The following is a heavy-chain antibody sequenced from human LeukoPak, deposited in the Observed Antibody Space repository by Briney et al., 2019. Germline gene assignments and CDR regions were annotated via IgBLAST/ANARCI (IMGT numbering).Heavy chain of an antibody. Sequence: SETLSLTCTVSGGSISSYYWSWIRQPPGKGPEWIGYIYYSGSTNYNPSLKSRVTISVDTSKNRFSLKLSSVTAADTAVYYCARAEDTSVRGVPYIFDYWGQGTLVTVSS. V-gene: IGHV4-59*01. D-gene: IGHD3-10*01. J-gene: IGHJ4*02. CDR1: GGSISSYY. CDR2: IYYSGST. CDR3: ARAEDTSVRGVPYIFDY.